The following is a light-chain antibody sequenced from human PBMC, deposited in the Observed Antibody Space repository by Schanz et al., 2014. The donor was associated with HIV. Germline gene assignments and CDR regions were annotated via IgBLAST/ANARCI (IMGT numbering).Light chain of an antibody. CDR3: QQSNSFPFT. Sequence: DIQMTQSRSTLSASVGDRVTITCRASQDIRARLAWYQQKPGKAPNLLISKASALGGGVPARFSGSGSGTDFTLTITRLEPEDFATYFCQQSNSFPFTFGPGTRIDMK. J-gene: IGKJ3*01. CDR2: KAS. V-gene: IGKV1-5*03. CDR1: QDIRAR.